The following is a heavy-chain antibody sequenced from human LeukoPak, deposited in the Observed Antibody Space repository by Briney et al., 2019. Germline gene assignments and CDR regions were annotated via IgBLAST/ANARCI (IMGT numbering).Heavy chain of an antibody. CDR3: ARLVGGSYPYLD. J-gene: IGHJ4*02. CDR2: IYHSGST. V-gene: IGHV4-59*08. D-gene: IGHD1-26*01. CDR1: GGSISSYY. Sequence: SETLSLTCTVSGGSISSYYWSWIRQPPGKGLEWIGSIYHSGSTYYNPSLKSRVTISVDTSKNQFSLKLSSVTAADTAVYYCARLVGGSYPYLDWGQGILVTVSS.